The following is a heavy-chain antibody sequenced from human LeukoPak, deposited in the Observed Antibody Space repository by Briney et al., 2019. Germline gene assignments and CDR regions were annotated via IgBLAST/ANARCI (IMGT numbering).Heavy chain of an antibody. Sequence: GGSLRLSCAASGFTFSDYYMSWIRQAPEKGLEWVANIKQDGSEKYYVDSVKGRFTISRDNAKDSLFLQMDSLRVEDTAVYYCARVTFFYYYFDLWGRGTLVTVSS. CDR2: IKQDGSEK. V-gene: IGHV3-7*01. CDR1: GFTFSDYY. J-gene: IGHJ2*01. CDR3: ARVTFFYYYFDL.